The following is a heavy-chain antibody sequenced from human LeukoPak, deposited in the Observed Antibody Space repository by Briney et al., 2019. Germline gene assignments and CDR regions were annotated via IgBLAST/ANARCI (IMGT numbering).Heavy chain of an antibody. V-gene: IGHV3-7*01. Sequence: GGSLRLSCAASGFTFSSYWMTWVRQTPGKGLEWVASINQDGGEKFYVDSEKGRFTISRDNAKNSLYLQINSLRAEDTAVYYCARAHDSSGYYPWGQGTLVTVSS. CDR2: INQDGGEK. CDR3: ARAHDSSGYYP. D-gene: IGHD3-22*01. J-gene: IGHJ5*02. CDR1: GFTFSSYW.